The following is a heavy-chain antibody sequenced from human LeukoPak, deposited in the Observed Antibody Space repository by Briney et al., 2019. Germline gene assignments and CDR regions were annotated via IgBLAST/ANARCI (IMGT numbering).Heavy chain of an antibody. CDR2: INPNSGGT. CDR1: GYTFTGYY. Sequence: ASVKVSCKASGYTFTGYYMHGVRQAPGQGLEWMGRINPNSGGTNYAQKFQGRVTMTRDTSISTAYMELSRLRSDDTAVYYCARESYGLSLNYWGQGTLVTVSS. J-gene: IGHJ4*02. CDR3: ARESYGLSLNY. V-gene: IGHV1-2*06. D-gene: IGHD5-18*01.